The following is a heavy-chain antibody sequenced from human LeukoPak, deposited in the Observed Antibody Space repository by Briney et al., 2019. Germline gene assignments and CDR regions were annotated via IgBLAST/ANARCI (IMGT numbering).Heavy chain of an antibody. Sequence: GGSLRLSCAASGFTFRLFSMNWDRQAPGKGLDWLSYIGSSGDGAILYGDSVKGRFTVSRDNAKNSLYLQMDSLRDEDTAVYYCARGVGYCSGGRCYNWFDPWGQGTLVTVSS. CDR3: ARGVGYCSGGRCYNWFDP. D-gene: IGHD2-15*01. CDR2: IGSSGDGAI. V-gene: IGHV3-48*02. CDR1: GFTFRLFS. J-gene: IGHJ5*02.